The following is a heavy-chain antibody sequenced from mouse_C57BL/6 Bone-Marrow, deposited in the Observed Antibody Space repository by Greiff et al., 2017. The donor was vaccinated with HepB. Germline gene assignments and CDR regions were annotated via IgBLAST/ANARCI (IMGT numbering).Heavy chain of an antibody. Sequence: VQLQQSGAELVRPGASVKLSCTASGFNIKDDYMHWVKQRPEQGLEWIGWIDPENGDTEYASKFQGKATITADTSSNTAYMQLSSLTSEDSAVYYCARERWFYFDYWGQGTTLTVSS. V-gene: IGHV14-4*01. CDR3: ARERWFYFDY. J-gene: IGHJ2*01. D-gene: IGHD2-3*01. CDR1: GFNIKDDY. CDR2: IDPENGDT.